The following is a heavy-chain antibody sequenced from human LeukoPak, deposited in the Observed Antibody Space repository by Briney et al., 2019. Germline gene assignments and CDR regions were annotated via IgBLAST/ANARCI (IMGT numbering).Heavy chain of an antibody. CDR3: VKDGESGSYFEN. D-gene: IGHD3-10*01. CDR1: GFSFDEYA. CDR2: IGWEGFKT. J-gene: IGHJ4*02. V-gene: IGHV3-43D*03. Sequence: GGSLRLSCVASGFSFDEYAVHWVRQAPGKGLEWISFIGWEGFKTHYAASVKGRFTISRDNSNNSLYLQMNSLRPEDTALYYCVKDGESGSYFENWGQGTLVSVSS.